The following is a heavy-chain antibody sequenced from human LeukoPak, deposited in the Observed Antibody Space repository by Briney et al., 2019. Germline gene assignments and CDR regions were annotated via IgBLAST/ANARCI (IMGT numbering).Heavy chain of an antibody. CDR1: GGSISSYY. V-gene: IGHV4-59*01. CDR3: ASPRDYYDSSGYYLDAFDI. CDR2: IYYSGST. Sequence: SETLSLTCTVSGGSISSYYWSWIRQPPGKGLEWIGYIYYSGSTNYNPSLKSRVTISVDTSKNQFSLKLSSVTAADTAVYYCASPRDYYDSSGYYLDAFDIWGQGTMVTVSS. D-gene: IGHD3-22*01. J-gene: IGHJ3*02.